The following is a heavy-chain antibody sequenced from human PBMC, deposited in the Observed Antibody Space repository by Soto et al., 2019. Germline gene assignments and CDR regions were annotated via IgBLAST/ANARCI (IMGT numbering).Heavy chain of an antibody. V-gene: IGHV4-59*01. J-gene: IGHJ4*02. CDR2: IYYSGST. CDR1: GGSISSYY. Sequence: NPSETLSLTCTVSGGSISSYYWSWIRQPPGKGLEWIGYIYYSGSTNYNPSLKSRVTISVDTSKNQFSLKLSSVTAADTAVYYCARDSLGYCSGGSCYDFDYWGQGTLVTVSS. D-gene: IGHD2-15*01. CDR3: ARDSLGYCSGGSCYDFDY.